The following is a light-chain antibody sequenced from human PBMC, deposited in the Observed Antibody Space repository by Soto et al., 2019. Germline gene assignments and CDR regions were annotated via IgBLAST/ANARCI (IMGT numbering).Light chain of an antibody. CDR1: QSVSNY. CDR2: DAS. J-gene: IGKJ5*01. CDR3: QQRRNWPPFT. Sequence: EIVLTQSPATLSLSPGERATLSCRASQSVSNYLAWYQQKPGQAPRLLIYDASNRATDIPARFSGSGSGTDFTLTISSLEPEDFAAYYCQQRRNWPPFTLGQGTRLEIK. V-gene: IGKV3-11*01.